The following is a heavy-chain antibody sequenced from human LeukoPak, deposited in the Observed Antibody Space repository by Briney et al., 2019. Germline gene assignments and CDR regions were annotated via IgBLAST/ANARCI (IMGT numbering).Heavy chain of an antibody. V-gene: IGHV1-3*01. CDR1: GYTFTSYA. CDR3: AVSSSPGGHYYYGMDV. CDR2: INAGNGNT. J-gene: IGHJ6*02. Sequence: ASAKVSCKASGYTFTSYAMHWVRQAPGQRLEWMGWINAGNGNTKYSQKFQGRVTITRDTSASTAYMELSSLRSEDTAVYYCAVSSSPGGHYYYGMDVWGQGTTVTVSS. D-gene: IGHD2/OR15-2a*01.